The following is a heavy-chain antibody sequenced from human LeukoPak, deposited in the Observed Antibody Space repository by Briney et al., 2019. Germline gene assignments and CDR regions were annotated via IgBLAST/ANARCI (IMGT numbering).Heavy chain of an antibody. V-gene: IGHV1-3*01. J-gene: IGHJ6*04. CDR1: GYCFNRYA. D-gene: IGHD2-2*02. CDR3: ARCGPGSTSCYNKGNIGMDV. Sequence: GASVTVSCQSSGYCFNRYAMQWVRPAAAQKLEWMGWVNPGNGDTKYSQKLQGRVTITRDTSASTAYMELSSLRSEDTAVYYCARCGPGSTSCYNKGNIGMDVWGKGTTVTVSS. CDR2: VNPGNGDT.